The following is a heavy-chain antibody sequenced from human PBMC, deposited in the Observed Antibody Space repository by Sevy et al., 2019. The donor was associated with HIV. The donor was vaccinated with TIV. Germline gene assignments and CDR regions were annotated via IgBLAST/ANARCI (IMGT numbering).Heavy chain of an antibody. D-gene: IGHD4-17*01. V-gene: IGHV3-48*01. CDR2: INFRTAAI. CDR1: GFPFSAYR. J-gene: IGHJ4*02. Sequence: GGSLRLSCEASGFPFSAYRMTWVRQAPGKGLEWVSSINFRTAAIHYADSVKGRFTISRDDAKNSLCLQMNSLRAEDTAVYYCATTAVTSHIDSWGQGTLVTVSS. CDR3: ATTAVTSHIDS.